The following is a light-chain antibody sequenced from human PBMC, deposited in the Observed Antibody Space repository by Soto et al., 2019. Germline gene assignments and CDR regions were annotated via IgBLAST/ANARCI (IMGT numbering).Light chain of an antibody. CDR3: ASYASSNIPFI. CDR1: SSDVGGYNY. J-gene: IGLJ2*01. V-gene: IGLV2-14*03. Sequence: QSVLTQPASVSGSLGQSITISCTGSSSDVGGYNYVSWYQQYPDKSPKLMLYDVSSRPPGVSNRFSGSKSGNTASLTISGLQPEDEADYYCASYASSNIPFIFGAGTKLTVL. CDR2: DVS.